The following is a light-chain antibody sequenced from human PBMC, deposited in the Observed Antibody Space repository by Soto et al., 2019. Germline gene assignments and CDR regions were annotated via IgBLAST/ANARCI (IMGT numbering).Light chain of an antibody. Sequence: DIVMTQPLLSLPVTPGEPASISCRSSQSLLDSHDGNTYLDWYLQKPGQSPQLLIYTLSNRASRVPDRFSGSGSGTDFTLKISRVEADDVGVYYCMQRRELPYTFGQGTKLEIK. J-gene: IGKJ2*01. V-gene: IGKV2-40*01. CDR2: TLS. CDR1: QSLLDSHDGNTY. CDR3: MQRRELPYT.